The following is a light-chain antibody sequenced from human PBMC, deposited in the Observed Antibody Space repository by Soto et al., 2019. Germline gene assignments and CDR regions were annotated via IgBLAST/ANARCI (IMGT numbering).Light chain of an antibody. CDR1: QSVSSSY. CDR3: QQYSSMWT. V-gene: IGKV3-20*01. CDR2: GAS. J-gene: IGKJ1*01. Sequence: EIVSTQSPGTLSLSPGERATLSCRASQSVSSSYLAWYKQKPGQAPRLLIYGASSRATGIPDRFSGSGSGTDFTLSIRRLEPEDFAVYYCQQYSSMWTFGQGTKVDIK.